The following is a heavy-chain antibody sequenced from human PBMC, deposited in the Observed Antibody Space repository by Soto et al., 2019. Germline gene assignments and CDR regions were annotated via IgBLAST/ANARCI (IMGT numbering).Heavy chain of an antibody. V-gene: IGHV3-30*18. D-gene: IGHD6-13*01. CDR2: ISYDGSNK. J-gene: IGHJ5*02. CDR3: AKDGGSSWYWFDP. Sequence: GGSLRLSCAASGFTFSSYGMHWVRQAPGKGLEWVAVISYDGSNKYYADSVKGRFTISRDNSKNTRYLQMNSLRAEDTAVYYCAKDGGSSWYWFDPWGQGTLVTVSS. CDR1: GFTFSSYG.